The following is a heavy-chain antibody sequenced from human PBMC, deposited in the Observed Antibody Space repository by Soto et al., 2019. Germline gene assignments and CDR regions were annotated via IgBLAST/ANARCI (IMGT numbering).Heavy chain of an antibody. CDR2: IYYTGNI. V-gene: IGHV4-59*01. D-gene: IGHD2-15*01. CDR3: AKYRRTDAEGYKFDC. CDR1: GDSISGYY. Sequence: ETLSLTCTVSGDSISGYYWSWIRQPPGKGVQGRGYIYYTGNINYNPSLKGRVTMSVDTSKNQFSLQVSSVTAADTAVYFCAKYRRTDAEGYKFDCWVQG. J-gene: IGHJ4*02.